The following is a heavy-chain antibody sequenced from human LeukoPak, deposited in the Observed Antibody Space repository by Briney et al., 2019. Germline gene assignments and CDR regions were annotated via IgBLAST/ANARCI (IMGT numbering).Heavy chain of an antibody. Sequence: GGSLRLSCAASGFTFSSYAMSWVRQAPGKGLEWVAKIKVDGNEKYYVDSVKGRFTISRDNAKNSLYLQMNSLRAEDTAVYYCAREGYYDSSGYDDYWGQGTLVTVSS. J-gene: IGHJ4*02. D-gene: IGHD3-22*01. CDR1: GFTFSSYA. V-gene: IGHV3-7*01. CDR3: AREGYYDSSGYDDY. CDR2: IKVDGNEK.